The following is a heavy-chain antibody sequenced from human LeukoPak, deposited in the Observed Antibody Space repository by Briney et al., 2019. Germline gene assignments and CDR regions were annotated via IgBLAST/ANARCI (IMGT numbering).Heavy chain of an antibody. J-gene: IGHJ4*02. V-gene: IGHV4-34*01. CDR2: INHSGST. D-gene: IGHD4-23*01. CDR3: AREGIYGGNSEDY. Sequence: SETLSLTCAVYGGSFSGYYWSWIRQPPGKGLEWIGEINHSGSTNYNPSLKSRVTISVDTSKNQFSLKLSSVTAADTAVYYCAREGIYGGNSEDYWGQGTLVTVSS. CDR1: GGSFSGYY.